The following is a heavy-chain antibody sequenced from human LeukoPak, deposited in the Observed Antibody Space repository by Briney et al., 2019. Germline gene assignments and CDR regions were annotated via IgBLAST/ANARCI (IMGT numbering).Heavy chain of an antibody. V-gene: IGHV4-30-2*01. Sequence: SQTLSLTCTVSGGSISSGTYYWSWIRQPPGKGLEWIGYISHSGSTYYNPSLKSRVTMSVDTSRNHFSLKLTSVTAADTAVYYCARVLEWDLYFDYWGQGTLVTVSS. D-gene: IGHD3-3*01. J-gene: IGHJ4*02. CDR2: ISHSGST. CDR1: GGSISSGTYY. CDR3: ARVLEWDLYFDY.